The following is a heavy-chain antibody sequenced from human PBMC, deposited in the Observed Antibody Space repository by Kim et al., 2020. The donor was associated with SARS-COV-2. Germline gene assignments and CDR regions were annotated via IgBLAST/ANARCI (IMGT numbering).Heavy chain of an antibody. V-gene: IGHV3-23*01. CDR3: AKDHESSGWPTFDY. D-gene: IGHD6-19*01. Sequence: YADSVKGRFTVSGDNAKNTLYLQMDNLRVEDTALYYCAKDHESSGWPTFDYWGQGTQVTVSS. J-gene: IGHJ4*02.